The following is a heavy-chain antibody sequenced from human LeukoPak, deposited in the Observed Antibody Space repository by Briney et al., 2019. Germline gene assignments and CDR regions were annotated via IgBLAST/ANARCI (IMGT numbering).Heavy chain of an antibody. D-gene: IGHD3-22*01. Sequence: SETQSLTFTVSGGSISSYYWSWIRQPPGKGLEWIGYIYYSGSTNYNPSLKSRVTISVDTSKNQFSLKLSSVTAADTAVYYCARGGLYYYDSSGYYYWGQGTLVTVSS. CDR1: GGSISSYY. CDR2: IYYSGST. V-gene: IGHV4-59*01. CDR3: ARGGLYYYDSSGYYY. J-gene: IGHJ4*02.